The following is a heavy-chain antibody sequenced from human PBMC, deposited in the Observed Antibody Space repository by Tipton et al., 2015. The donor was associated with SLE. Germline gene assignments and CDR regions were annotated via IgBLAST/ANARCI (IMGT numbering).Heavy chain of an antibody. CDR1: GGSFSGYY. Sequence: TLSLTCAVYGGSFSGYYWSWIRQPPGKGLEWIGEINHSGSTNYNPSLKSRVTISVDTSKNQFPLKLSSVTAADTAVYYCAISPEAVAGDAAFDIWGQGTMVTVSS. CDR3: AISPEAVAGDAAFDI. CDR2: INHSGST. J-gene: IGHJ3*02. D-gene: IGHD6-19*01. V-gene: IGHV4-34*01.